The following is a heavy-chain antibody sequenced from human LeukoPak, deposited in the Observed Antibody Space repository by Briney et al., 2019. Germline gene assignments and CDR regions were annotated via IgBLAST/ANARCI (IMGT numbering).Heavy chain of an antibody. CDR1: GFTFSSYW. CDR2: IKQGGSEK. J-gene: IGHJ5*02. Sequence: GGSLRLSCAASGFTFSSYWMSWVRQAPGKGLEWVANIKQGGSEKYYVDSVKGRFTISRDNAKNSLYLQMNSLRAEDTAVYYCARVLSGSWDWFDPWGQGTLVTVSS. D-gene: IGHD3-22*01. CDR3: ARVLSGSWDWFDP. V-gene: IGHV3-7*01.